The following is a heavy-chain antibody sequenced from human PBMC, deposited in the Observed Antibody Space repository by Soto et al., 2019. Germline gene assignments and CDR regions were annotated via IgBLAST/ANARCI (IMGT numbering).Heavy chain of an antibody. CDR3: ARERHLNCPSDAFDL. V-gene: IGHV1-2*02. J-gene: IGHJ3*01. CDR1: GYNFIAQN. D-gene: IGHD1-7*01. CDR2: MNPNSGGS. Sequence: QVHLVQSGAEVKKPGASVKVSCMASGYNFIAQNIHWVRQAPGLGLEWMGKMNPNSGGSDYAQELQGRVTVTRDTSIFTVYMELTSLKSDYAAVYYCARERHLNCPSDAFDLWGQGTVVLASS.